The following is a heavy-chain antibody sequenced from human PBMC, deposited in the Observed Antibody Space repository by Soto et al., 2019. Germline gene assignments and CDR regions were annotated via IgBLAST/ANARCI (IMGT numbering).Heavy chain of an antibody. CDR1: GYSISSGYY. Sequence: PSETLSLTCAVSGYSISSGYYWGWIRQPPGKGLEWIGSIYHSGSTYYNPSLKSRVTISVDTSKNQFSLKLSSVTAADTAVYYCARDQSYDILTGWGRYYYYGMDVWGQGTTVT. V-gene: IGHV4-38-2*02. D-gene: IGHD3-9*01. CDR2: IYHSGST. J-gene: IGHJ6*02. CDR3: ARDQSYDILTGWGRYYYYGMDV.